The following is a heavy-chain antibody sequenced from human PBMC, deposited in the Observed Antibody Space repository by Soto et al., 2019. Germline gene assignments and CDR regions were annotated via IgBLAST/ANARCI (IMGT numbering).Heavy chain of an antibody. CDR3: ARNLNPGPAAG. CDR1: GYTFTSYG. J-gene: IGHJ4*02. D-gene: IGHD6-13*01. Sequence: QVQLVQSGAEVKKPGASVKVSCKASGYTFTSYGISWVRQAPGQGLEWMGWISAYNGNTKYAQKFQGRVTMTTDTSTSTAYMGLRSLRPDDTAVYLCARNLNPGPAAGWGQGTLFTVSS. CDR2: ISAYNGNT. V-gene: IGHV1-18*01.